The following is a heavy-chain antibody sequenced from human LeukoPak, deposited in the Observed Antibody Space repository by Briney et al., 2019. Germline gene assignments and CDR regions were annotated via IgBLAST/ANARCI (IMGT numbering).Heavy chain of an antibody. Sequence: GASVKVSCKASDYTFTNYDISWVRQAPGQGLEWVGWISGYNGKTDYAQKFQGRVTMTTDTSTSTAYMELRSLRYDDTAMYYCARDESVFDIWGPGTMVTVSS. CDR1: DYTFTNYD. D-gene: IGHD5/OR15-5a*01. CDR2: ISGYNGKT. V-gene: IGHV1-18*01. J-gene: IGHJ3*02. CDR3: ARDESVFDI.